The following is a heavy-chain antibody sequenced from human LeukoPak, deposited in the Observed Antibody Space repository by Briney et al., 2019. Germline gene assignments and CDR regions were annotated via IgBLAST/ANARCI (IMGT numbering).Heavy chain of an antibody. Sequence: ETLSLTCTVSGGSISSYYWSRIRQPPGKGLEWIGYIYYSGSTNYNPSLKSRVTISVDTSKNQFSLKLSSVTAADTAVYYCARDHYGDYEGSWFDPWGQGTLVTVPS. V-gene: IGHV4-59*01. CDR3: ARDHYGDYEGSWFDP. CDR1: GGSISSYY. D-gene: IGHD4-17*01. J-gene: IGHJ5*02. CDR2: IYYSGST.